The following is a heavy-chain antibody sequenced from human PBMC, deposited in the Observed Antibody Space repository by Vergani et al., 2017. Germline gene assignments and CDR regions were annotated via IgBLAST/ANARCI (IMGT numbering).Heavy chain of an antibody. Sequence: QITLKESGPTLVKPTQTLTLTCTFSGFSLNTRGVSVAWIRQPSGKALDWLALIYWNDDQHYSPSLNNRVTITKDTSKNQVVLTMTNMDYVDTGTYYCVYRKTECGTTGXFYPFYYYYYMDVWGKGTTVTVSS. J-gene: IGHJ6*03. CDR2: IYWNDDQ. CDR1: GFSLNTRGVS. D-gene: IGHD1-7*01. V-gene: IGHV2-5*04. CDR3: VYRKTECGTTGXFYPFYYYYYMDV.